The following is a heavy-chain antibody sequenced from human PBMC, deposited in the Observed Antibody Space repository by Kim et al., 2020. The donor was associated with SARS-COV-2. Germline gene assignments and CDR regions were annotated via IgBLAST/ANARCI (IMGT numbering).Heavy chain of an antibody. D-gene: IGHD6-13*01. J-gene: IGHJ4*02. V-gene: IGHV4-34*01. CDR3: ARGGYSSIRKQYFDY. Sequence: NPPLKSRVTISVDTSKNQFSLKLSSVTAADTAVYYCARGGYSSIRKQYFDYWGQGTLVTVSS.